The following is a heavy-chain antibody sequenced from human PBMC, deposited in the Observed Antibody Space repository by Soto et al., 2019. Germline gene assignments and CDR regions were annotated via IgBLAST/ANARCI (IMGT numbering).Heavy chain of an antibody. CDR3: AKLMYFYDSGGYSPPEENYGMDV. V-gene: IGHV3-23*01. D-gene: IGHD3-22*01. CDR2: ISDSGDST. Sequence: GGSLRLSCVVTGLTFSRNDMSWVRQAPGKGLEWVSGISDSGDSTYYADSVKGRFTISRDNSRNTLFLQMTSLRAEDTATYYCAKLMYFYDSGGYSPPEENYGMDVWGQGTTVTVSS. CDR1: GLTFSRND. J-gene: IGHJ6*02.